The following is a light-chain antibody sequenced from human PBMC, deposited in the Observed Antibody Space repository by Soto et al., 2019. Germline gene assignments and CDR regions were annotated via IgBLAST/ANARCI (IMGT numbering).Light chain of an antibody. Sequence: EIVLTQSPGTLSLSPGERATLSCRASQSVTSNYLAWYQQKPGQAPRLLILVASITDTGIPARFSGSGSGSGFTITISRLESEDVAVSDCQQYGSSPGTFGQGSNVES. J-gene: IGKJ1*01. CDR3: QQYGSSPGT. CDR1: QSVTSNY. V-gene: IGKV3-20*01. CDR2: VAS.